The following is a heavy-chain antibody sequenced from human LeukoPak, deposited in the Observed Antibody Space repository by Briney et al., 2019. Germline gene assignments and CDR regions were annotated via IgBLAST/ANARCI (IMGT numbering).Heavy chain of an antibody. CDR2: ISHSGRST. Sequence: GGSLRLSCAASGFIFSDFDMSWVRQAPGKGLEWVSAISHSGRSTYYADSVKGRFTISRDNSKNTLYLQMNSLRAEDTAVYYCAKDISYGIDYWGQGTLVTVSS. CDR3: AKDISYGIDY. CDR1: GFIFSDFD. D-gene: IGHD4-17*01. V-gene: IGHV3-23*01. J-gene: IGHJ4*02.